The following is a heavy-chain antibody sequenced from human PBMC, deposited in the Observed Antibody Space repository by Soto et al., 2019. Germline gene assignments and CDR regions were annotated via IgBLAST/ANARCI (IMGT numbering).Heavy chain of an antibody. V-gene: IGHV1-18*01. J-gene: IGHJ6*02. CDR3: AIGTNYYGSGSSPYYYYGMDG. D-gene: IGHD3-10*01. CDR2: ISAYNGNT. CDR1: GYTFTSYG. Sequence: ASVKVSCKASGYTFTSYGISWVRQAPGQGLEWMGWISAYNGNTNYAQKLQGRVTMATDTSTSTAYMELRSLRSDDTAVYYCAIGTNYYGSGSSPYYYYGMDGWRQGTTVTVS.